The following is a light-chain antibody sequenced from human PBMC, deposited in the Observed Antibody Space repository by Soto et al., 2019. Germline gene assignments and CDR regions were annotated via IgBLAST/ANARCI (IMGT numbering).Light chain of an antibody. Sequence: EIVLAQSPGILSLSPGDIATLSCRASQSVSSNLAWYQQKPGQAPSLLIYGASTRATGIPARFSGRGSGTEFTLTISSLQFEDFAGYSCQKYNNWPWTLGQGTKVDI. V-gene: IGKV3-15*01. CDR1: QSVSSN. J-gene: IGKJ1*01. CDR3: QKYNNWPWT. CDR2: GAS.